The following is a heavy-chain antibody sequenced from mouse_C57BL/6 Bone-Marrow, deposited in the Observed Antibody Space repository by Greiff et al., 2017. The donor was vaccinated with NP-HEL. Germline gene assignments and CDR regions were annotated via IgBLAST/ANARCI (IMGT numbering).Heavy chain of an antibody. CDR3: AREPYSNYYAMDY. V-gene: IGHV1-81*01. Sequence: VQLQQSGAELARPGASVKLSCKASGYTFTSYGISWVKQRTGQGLEWIGEIYPRSGNTYYNEKFKGKATLTADKSSSTAYMELRSLTSEDSAVYFCAREPYSNYYAMDYWGQGTSVTVSS. J-gene: IGHJ4*01. D-gene: IGHD2-5*01. CDR1: GYTFTSYG. CDR2: IYPRSGNT.